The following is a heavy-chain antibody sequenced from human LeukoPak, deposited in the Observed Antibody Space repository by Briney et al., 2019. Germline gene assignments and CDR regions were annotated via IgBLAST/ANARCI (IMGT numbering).Heavy chain of an antibody. D-gene: IGHD3-10*01. CDR3: ARVNTMVRGVVDY. CDR2: IYYSGST. Sequence: SETLSLTCTVSGGSISSGDYYWSWIRQPPGKGLEWIGYIYYSGSTYYNPSLKSRVTISVDTSKNQFSLKLSSVTAADTAVYYCARVNTMVRGVVDYWGQGTLDTVSS. V-gene: IGHV4-30-4*01. CDR1: GGSISSGDYY. J-gene: IGHJ4*02.